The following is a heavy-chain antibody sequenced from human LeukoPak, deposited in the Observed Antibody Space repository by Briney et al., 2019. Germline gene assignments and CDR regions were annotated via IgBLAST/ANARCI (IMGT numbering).Heavy chain of an antibody. CDR1: AFTVSSNY. Sequence: GGSLRLSCAASAFTVSSNYMSWVRQAPGKGLEWVANIKQDGGEKYYVDSVKDRFNISRDNAKNSLFLQMNSLRAEDTAMYYCARSYCSGAGCGPYRYFDLWGRGTLVTVSS. V-gene: IGHV3-7*01. CDR3: ARSYCSGAGCGPYRYFDL. J-gene: IGHJ2*01. D-gene: IGHD2-15*01. CDR2: IKQDGGEK.